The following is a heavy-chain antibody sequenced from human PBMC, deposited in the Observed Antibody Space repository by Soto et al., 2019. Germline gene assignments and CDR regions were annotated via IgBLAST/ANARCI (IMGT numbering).Heavy chain of an antibody. Sequence: GGSRRLSWAASGFTFSSNSMNWVRQAPGKGLGWVSYISSSSSTIYYADSVKGRFTISRDNAKNSLYLQMNSLRAEDTAVYYCARDPLRDDAFDIWGQGTMVTVSS. V-gene: IGHV3-48*04. CDR1: GFTFSSNS. CDR3: ARDPLRDDAFDI. J-gene: IGHJ3*02. CDR2: ISSSSSTI.